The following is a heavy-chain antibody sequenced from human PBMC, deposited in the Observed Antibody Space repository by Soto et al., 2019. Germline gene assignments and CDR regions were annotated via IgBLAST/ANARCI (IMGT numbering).Heavy chain of an antibody. CDR3: AKVRGTMVRGDASGIDY. CDR2: ISGSGGST. V-gene: IGHV3-23*01. CDR1: GFTFSSYA. J-gene: IGHJ4*02. Sequence: GGSLRLSCAASGFTFSSYAMSWVRQAPGKGLEWVSAISGSGGSTYYADSVKGRFTISRDNSKNTLYLQMNSLRAEDTAVYYCAKVRGTMVRGDASGIDYWGQGTLVTVSS. D-gene: IGHD3-10*01.